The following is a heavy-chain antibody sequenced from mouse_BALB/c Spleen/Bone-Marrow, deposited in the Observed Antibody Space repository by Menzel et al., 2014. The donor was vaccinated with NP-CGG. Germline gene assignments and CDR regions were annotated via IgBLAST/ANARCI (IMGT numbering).Heavy chain of an antibody. CDR2: IWSGGST. CDR3: ARNQGNYVSWFAY. J-gene: IGHJ3*01. CDR1: GFSLTSYG. D-gene: IGHD2-1*01. Sequence: VQLVESGPGLVQPSQSLSITCTVSGFSLTSYGVHWVRQSPGKGLEWLGVIWSGGSTDYNAAFISRLSISKDNSKSXVFFKMNSLQANDTAIYYCARNQGNYVSWFAYWGQGTLVTVSA. V-gene: IGHV2-2*02.